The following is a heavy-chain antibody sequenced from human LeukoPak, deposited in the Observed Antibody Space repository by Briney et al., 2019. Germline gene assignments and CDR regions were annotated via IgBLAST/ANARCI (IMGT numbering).Heavy chain of an antibody. D-gene: IGHD3-16*01. CDR2: IYYSGST. CDR1: GGSISCYY. Sequence: PSETLPLTCTVSGGSISCYYWSWIRQPPGKGLEWIGYIYYSGSTNYNPSLKSRVTISVDTSKNQFSLKLSSVTAADTAVYYCATSRGTWHAFDIWGQGTMVTVSS. V-gene: IGHV4-59*01. CDR3: ATSRGTWHAFDI. J-gene: IGHJ3*02.